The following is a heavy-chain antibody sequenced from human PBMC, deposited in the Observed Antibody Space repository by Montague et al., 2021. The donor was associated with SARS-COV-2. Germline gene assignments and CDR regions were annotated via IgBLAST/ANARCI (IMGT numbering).Heavy chain of an antibody. V-gene: IGHV4-61*02. CDR2: IYTSGST. CDR3: ARESGSPTDDYCYWMDV. CDR1: GGSISSGPYY. D-gene: IGHD1-26*01. J-gene: IGHJ6*02. Sequence: TLSLTCTVSGGSISSGPYYWSWIRQPAGKGLEWIGRIYTSGSTHYNPSLKSRVTISVDTSKDQFSLKLSSVTAADTAVYYCARESGSPTDDYCYWMDVWGQGTTVTVSS.